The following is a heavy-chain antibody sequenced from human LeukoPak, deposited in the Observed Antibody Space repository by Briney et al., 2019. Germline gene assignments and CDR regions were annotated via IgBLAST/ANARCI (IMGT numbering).Heavy chain of an antibody. D-gene: IGHD3-16*02. CDR1: GFAFSSYA. J-gene: IGHJ4*02. V-gene: IGHV3-23*01. CDR3: AKGGYRYEGNLDY. CDR2: TSGSGDTT. Sequence: GGSLRLSCAASGFAFSSYAMNWVRQAPGRGLEWVSGTSGSGDTTYYADSVKGRFTISRDSSKNTLYLQMNSLRAEDTAVYYCAKGGYRYEGNLDYWGLGTLVTVSS.